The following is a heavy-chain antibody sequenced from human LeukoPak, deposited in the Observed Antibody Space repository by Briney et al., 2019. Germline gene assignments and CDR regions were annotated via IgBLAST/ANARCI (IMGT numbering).Heavy chain of an antibody. CDR3: ATDGRSSGWYGFDY. CDR1: GFTFSTFW. Sequence: GGSLRLSCVASGFTFSTFWMHWVRQAPGKGLEWVSSITSPVGHIYYADSLKGRITISRDNARSSLYLQMNSLRAEDTAVYYCATDGRSSGWYGFDYWGQGTLVTVSS. CDR2: ITSPVGHI. D-gene: IGHD6-19*01. J-gene: IGHJ4*02. V-gene: IGHV3-21*01.